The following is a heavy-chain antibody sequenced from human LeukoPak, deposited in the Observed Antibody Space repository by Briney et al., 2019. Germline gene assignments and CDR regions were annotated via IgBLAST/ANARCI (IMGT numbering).Heavy chain of an antibody. D-gene: IGHD5-12*01. CDR2: INAGNGNT. CDR3: AIGYSGYDVDYYYGMDV. Sequence: GASVKVSCKASGYTFTSYAMHWVRQAPGQRLEWMGWINAGNGNTKYSQKFQGRVTITRDTSASTAYMELSSLRSEDTAVYYCAIGYSGYDVDYYYGMDVWGQGTTVTVSS. CDR1: GYTFTSYA. J-gene: IGHJ6*02. V-gene: IGHV1-3*01.